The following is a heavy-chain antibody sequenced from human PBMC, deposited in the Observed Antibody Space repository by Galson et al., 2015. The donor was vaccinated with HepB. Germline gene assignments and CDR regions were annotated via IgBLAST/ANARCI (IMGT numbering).Heavy chain of an antibody. CDR3: ARDILDHDAFDI. J-gene: IGHJ3*02. CDR1: GYAFTSYG. Sequence: SVKVSCKASGYAFTSYGISWVRQAPGQGLEWMGWISAYNGNTNYAQKLQGRVTMTTDTSTSTAYMEPRSLRSDDTAVYYCARDILDHDAFDIWGQGTMVTVSS. V-gene: IGHV1-18*01. CDR2: ISAYNGNT. D-gene: IGHD3-3*01.